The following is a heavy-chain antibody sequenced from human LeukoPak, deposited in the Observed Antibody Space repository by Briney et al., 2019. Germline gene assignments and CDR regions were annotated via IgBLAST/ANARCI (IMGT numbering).Heavy chain of an antibody. CDR1: GFTVRSNY. CDR3: ARAVGIAAAGGPGAFDV. V-gene: IGHV3-66*01. J-gene: IGHJ3*01. D-gene: IGHD6-13*01. Sequence: PGGSLRLSCAASGFTVRSNYISWVRQAPGKGLEWVSVIYSGGSTYYADSVKGRFTISRDNSKDTLYLQMNSLRAEDTAVYYCARAVGIAAAGGPGAFDVWGLGTMVNVSS. CDR2: IYSGGST.